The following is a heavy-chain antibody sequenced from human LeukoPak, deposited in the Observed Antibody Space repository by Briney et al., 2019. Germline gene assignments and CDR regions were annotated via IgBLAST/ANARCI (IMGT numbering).Heavy chain of an antibody. CDR2: MNPNSGNT. V-gene: IGHV1-8*01. CDR3: ARGGPLRYFDWLQSHGMDV. Sequence: ASVMVSCKASGYTFTSYDINWVRQATGQGLEWMGWMNPNSGNTGYAQKFQGRVTMTRNTSISTAYMELSSLRSEDTAVYYCARGGPLRYFDWLQSHGMDVWGQGTTVTVSS. CDR1: GYTFTSYD. J-gene: IGHJ6*02. D-gene: IGHD3-9*01.